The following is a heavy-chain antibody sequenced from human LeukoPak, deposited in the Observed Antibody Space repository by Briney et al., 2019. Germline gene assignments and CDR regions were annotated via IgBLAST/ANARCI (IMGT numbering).Heavy chain of an antibody. V-gene: IGHV3-23*01. CDR2: INGRGGST. J-gene: IGHJ4*02. D-gene: IGHD2-2*01. CDR1: GFTFSNYA. Sequence: GGSLRLSCAASGFTFSNYAMSWVRQAPGKGLEWVSSINGRGGSTYYADSVKGRFTISRDNSKNTLYLQMNSLRAEDTAMYYCARVKRKYQLLKPLHETPSHYFDYWGQGTLVTVSS. CDR3: ARVKRKYQLLKPLHETPSHYFDY.